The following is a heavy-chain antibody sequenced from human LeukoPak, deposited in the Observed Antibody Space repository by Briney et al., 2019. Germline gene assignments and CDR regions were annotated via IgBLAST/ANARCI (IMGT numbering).Heavy chain of an antibody. CDR3: ARERYLWFGELIYYHGMDV. D-gene: IGHD3-10*01. J-gene: IGHJ6*04. Sequence: KASETLCLTCTVSGGSISSGDYYGSWIRQPPGKGLESIGYIYYSGSTYYNPSLKSRVTISVDTSKNQFSLKLSSVTAADTAVYYCARERYLWFGELIYYHGMDVWGKGTTVTVSS. CDR2: IYYSGST. V-gene: IGHV4-30-4*01. CDR1: GGSISSGDYY.